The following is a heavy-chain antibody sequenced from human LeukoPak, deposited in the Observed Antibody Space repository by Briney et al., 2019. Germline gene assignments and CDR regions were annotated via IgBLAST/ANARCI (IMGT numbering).Heavy chain of an antibody. D-gene: IGHD6-19*01. CDR1: GFTVSSNY. J-gene: IGHJ4*02. V-gene: IGHV3-66*01. CDR2: IYSGGST. CDR3: ARNSDWYGNYFDY. Sequence: GGSLRLSCAASGFTVSSNYMSWVRQAPGKGLEWVSVIYSGGSTYYADSVKGRFTISRDNSKNTLYLQMNSLRAEDTAVYYCARNSDWYGNYFDYWGQGTLVTVSS.